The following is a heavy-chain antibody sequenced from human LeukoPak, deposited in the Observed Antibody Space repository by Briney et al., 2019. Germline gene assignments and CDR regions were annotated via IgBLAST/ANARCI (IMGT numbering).Heavy chain of an antibody. CDR3: ARGRLVRTAAALFDP. V-gene: IGHV3-48*04. CDR2: ISGDSNTI. J-gene: IGHJ5*02. CDR1: GFTFSSYA. Sequence: GGSLRLSCSASGFTFSSYAMNWVRQAPGKGLEWVSYISGDSNTIHYADSVKGRFTVSRDSARNSLYLQMNNLRAEDTAVFYCARGRLVRTAAALFDPWGQGTLVTVSS. D-gene: IGHD6-25*01.